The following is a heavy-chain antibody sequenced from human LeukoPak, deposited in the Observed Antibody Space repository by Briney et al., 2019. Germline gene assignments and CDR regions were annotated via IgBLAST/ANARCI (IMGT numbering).Heavy chain of an antibody. Sequence: PSETLSLTCTVSGGSITSHYWSWIRQPPGKGLEWIGYIYYSGSTNYNPSLKSRVTISVDTSKNQFSLKLSSVTAADTAVYYCAKTNSGWMYYFDYWGQGTLVTVSS. J-gene: IGHJ4*02. CDR1: GGSITSHY. CDR2: IYYSGST. CDR3: AKTNSGWMYYFDY. D-gene: IGHD6-19*01. V-gene: IGHV4-59*11.